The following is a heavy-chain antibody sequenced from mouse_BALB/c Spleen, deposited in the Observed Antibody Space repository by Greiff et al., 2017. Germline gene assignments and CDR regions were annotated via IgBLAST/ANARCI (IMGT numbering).Heavy chain of an antibody. CDR2: IYPGDGDT. V-gene: IGHV1-80*01. Sequence: VQLQQSGAELVRPGSSVKISCKASGYAFSSYWMNWVKQRPGQGLEWIGQIYPGDGDTNYNGKFKGKATLTADKSSSTAYMQLSSLTSEDSAVYFCAQGGYGWFAYWGQGTLVTVSA. CDR1: GYAFSSYW. J-gene: IGHJ3*01. D-gene: IGHD2-14*01. CDR3: AQGGYGWFAY.